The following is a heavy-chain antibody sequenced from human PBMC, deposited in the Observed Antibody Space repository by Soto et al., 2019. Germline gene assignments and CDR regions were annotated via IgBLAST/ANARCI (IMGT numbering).Heavy chain of an antibody. D-gene: IGHD3-3*01. V-gene: IGHV1-3*01. CDR1: GYTFTSYA. J-gene: IGHJ4*02. CDR3: ARQGWDFWSGPHGDPFDY. CDR2: INAGNGNT. Sequence: ASVKVSCKASGYTFTSYAMHWVRQAPGQRLEWMGWINAGNGNTKYSQKFQGRVTITRDTSASTAYMELSSLSSVTAADTAVYYCARQGWDFWSGPHGDPFDYWGQGTLVTVSS.